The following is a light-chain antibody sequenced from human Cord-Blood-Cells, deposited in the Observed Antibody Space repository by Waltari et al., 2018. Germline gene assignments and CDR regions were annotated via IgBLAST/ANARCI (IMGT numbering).Light chain of an antibody. CDR1: TTYVGGYNS. CDR3: SSYTSSSTLV. Sequence: SAMTQPASVSGPPGLSLTTSCPGTTTYVGGYNSVPWYQQHPGKAPKLMIYEVSNRPSGVSNRFSGSKSGNTASLTISGLQAEDEADYYCSSYTSSSTLVFGGGTKLTVL. V-gene: IGLV2-14*01. CDR2: EVS. J-gene: IGLJ2*01.